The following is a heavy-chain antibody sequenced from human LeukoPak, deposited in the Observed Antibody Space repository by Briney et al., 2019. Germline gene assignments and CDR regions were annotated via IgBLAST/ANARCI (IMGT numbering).Heavy chain of an antibody. Sequence: KPGGSLRLSCAASGFTFSDYYMSWIRQAPGKGLEWVSYISSSGSTIYYADSVKGRFTISRDNAKNSLYLQMNSLRAEDTAVYYCARDSSDYVWGSYRNNFDYWAREPWSPSPQ. D-gene: IGHD3-16*02. V-gene: IGHV3-11*01. CDR3: ARDSSDYVWGSYRNNFDY. J-gene: IGHJ4*02. CDR2: ISSSGSTI. CDR1: GFTFSDYY.